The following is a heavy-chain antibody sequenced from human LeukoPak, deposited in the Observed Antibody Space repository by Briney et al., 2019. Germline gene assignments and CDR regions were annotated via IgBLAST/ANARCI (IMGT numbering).Heavy chain of an antibody. D-gene: IGHD2-15*01. CDR1: GGTFSSYA. J-gene: IGHJ1*01. CDR3: ARNGYCSGGSCYVYFPH. CDR2: IIPIFGTA. Sequence: GASVKVSCKASGGTFSSYAISWVRQAPGQGLEWMGGIIPIFGTANYAQKFQGRVTITADESTSTAYMELSSLRSEDTAVYYCARNGYCSGGSCYVYFPHWGQGTLVTVSS. V-gene: IGHV1-69*13.